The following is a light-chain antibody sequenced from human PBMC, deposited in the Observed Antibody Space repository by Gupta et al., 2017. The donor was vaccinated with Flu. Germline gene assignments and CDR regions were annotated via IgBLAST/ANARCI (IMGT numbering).Light chain of an antibody. V-gene: IGKV3-20*01. CDR2: DAS. CDR3: QQYGSSPRT. J-gene: IGKJ1*01. CDR1: QSVSSSY. Sequence: EIVLTQSPGTLSLSPGERATLSCRASQSVSSSYLAWYQRKPGQAPRLLIYDASSRATGIPGRFSGSGSGTDFTLTISRLEPEDFAVYYCQQYGSSPRTFGQGTKVEIK.